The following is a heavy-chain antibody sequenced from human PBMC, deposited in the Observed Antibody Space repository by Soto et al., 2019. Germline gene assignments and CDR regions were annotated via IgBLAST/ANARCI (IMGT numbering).Heavy chain of an antibody. J-gene: IGHJ2*01. CDR1: GGSFSGYY. Sequence: SETLSLTCAVYGGSFSGYYWSWIRQPPGKGLEWIGEINHSGSTNYNPSLKSRVTISVDTSKNQFSLKLSSVTAADTAVYYCARPNYYYGSGSPLTPVHWYFDLWGRGTLITVSS. V-gene: IGHV4-34*01. CDR2: INHSGST. CDR3: ARPNYYYGSGSPLTPVHWYFDL. D-gene: IGHD3-10*01.